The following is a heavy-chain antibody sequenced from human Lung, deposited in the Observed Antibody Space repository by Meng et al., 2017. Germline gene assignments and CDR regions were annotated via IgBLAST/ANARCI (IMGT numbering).Heavy chain of an antibody. J-gene: IGHJ4*02. V-gene: IGHV1-2*06. CDR3: ARDEDISAAGKLFGDY. CDR2: IDPKSGDT. Sequence: QVVQSWAAGKKPGASVMVSFKSSGYKFPDYWLHGVRRAPGQGLEWMGRIDPKSGDTHYAQRFQGRVTMTGDTSISTAYMELSGLRSDDTAMYYCARDEDISAAGKLFGDYWGQGTLVTVSS. CDR1: GYKFPDYW. D-gene: IGHD6-13*01.